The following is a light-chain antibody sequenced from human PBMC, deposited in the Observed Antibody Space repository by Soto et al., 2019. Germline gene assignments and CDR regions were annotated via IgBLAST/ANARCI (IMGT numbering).Light chain of an antibody. J-gene: IGKJ1*01. V-gene: IGKV3D-15*01. CDR2: GAS. CDR1: QTLRRT. Sequence: EIVLMQSPGTLSLSPGERATLSCRASQTLRRTYIAWYHQKPGQAXXVLIYGASKRATGIPARFSGSGSGTEFTLTISSLQSEDFAVYYCHQYNNWPPWTFGQGTKVDIK. CDR3: HQYNNWPPWT.